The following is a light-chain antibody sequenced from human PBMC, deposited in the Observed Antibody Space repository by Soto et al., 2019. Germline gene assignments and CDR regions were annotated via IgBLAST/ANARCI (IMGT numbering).Light chain of an antibody. J-gene: IGKJ4*01. CDR3: QQYHSYPVT. Sequence: DIQMTQSPSSLSASVGDTVTITCRASQGIGNFLAWFQQKPGKAPTSLISEASNFQSGVPSRFSRRRSGKDFTLTISSLQPEDFATYYCQQYHSYPVTFGGGTKVEFK. CDR1: QGIGNF. CDR2: EAS. V-gene: IGKV1-16*01.